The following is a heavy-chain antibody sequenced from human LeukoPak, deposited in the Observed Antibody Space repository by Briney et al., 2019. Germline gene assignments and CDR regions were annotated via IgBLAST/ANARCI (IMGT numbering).Heavy chain of an antibody. D-gene: IGHD3-9*01. V-gene: IGHV3-30*02. Sequence: GGSLRLSCAASGFTLSNYGLHWVRQAPGKGLEWVAFIRYDGSNKYYVESVKGRFTISRDNSKNMLYLEMNSLRAEDTAVYYCAKCQAPYDILTGSFYWGQGTLVTVSS. CDR2: IRYDGSNK. J-gene: IGHJ4*02. CDR1: GFTLSNYG. CDR3: AKCQAPYDILTGSFY.